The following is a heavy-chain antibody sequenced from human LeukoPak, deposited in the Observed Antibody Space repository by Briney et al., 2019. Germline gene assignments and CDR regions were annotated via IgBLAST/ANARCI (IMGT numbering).Heavy chain of an antibody. J-gene: IGHJ4*02. CDR1: GFTFSSYA. V-gene: IGHV3-23*01. CDR3: AKGYYDYVWGSYYFVY. Sequence: GGSLRLSCAASGFTFSSYAMSWLRQAPGKGLEWVSAISGSGGSTYYADSVKGRFTISRDNSRDTLYLQMNSLRTEDTAVYYCAKGYYDYVWGSYYFVYWGQGTLVTVSS. D-gene: IGHD3-16*01. CDR2: ISGSGGST.